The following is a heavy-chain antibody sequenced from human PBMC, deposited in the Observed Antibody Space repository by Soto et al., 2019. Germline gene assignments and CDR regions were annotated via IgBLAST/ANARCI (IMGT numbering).Heavy chain of an antibody. V-gene: IGHV1-69*01. Sequence: QVQLVQSGAEVKKPGSSVNVSCKASGGTFSNYAINWVRQAPGQGLEWMGGIIPIFGTATYAQKFQGRVTITADESTSTAYLHLSSLRSEDTAVYYCARAVEMSTISRSYLFYWGQGTLLTVSS. D-gene: IGHD1-1*01. J-gene: IGHJ4*02. CDR2: IIPIFGTA. CDR3: ARAVEMSTISRSYLFY. CDR1: GGTFSNYA.